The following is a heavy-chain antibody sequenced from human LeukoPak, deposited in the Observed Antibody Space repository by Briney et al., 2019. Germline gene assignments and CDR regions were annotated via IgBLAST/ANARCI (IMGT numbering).Heavy chain of an antibody. CDR3: GWGWLF. Sequence: ETLSLTCAVYGGSFSGYYWSWIRQAPGKGLEWVSSISSTSGYIFYADSVKGRFTISRDSAKNSLHLQMNSLRAEDTAVYYCGWGWLFGGQGTLVTVSS. V-gene: IGHV3-21*01. CDR2: ISSTSGYI. CDR1: GGSFSGYY. J-gene: IGHJ4*02. D-gene: IGHD3-10*02.